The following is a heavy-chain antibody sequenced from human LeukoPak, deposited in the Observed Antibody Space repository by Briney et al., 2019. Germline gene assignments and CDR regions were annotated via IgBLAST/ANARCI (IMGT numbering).Heavy chain of an antibody. V-gene: IGHV3-7*01. CDR1: GFIFRNYW. CDR3: ARGVWGGGSYFWAGY. CDR2: INQDGSEK. J-gene: IGHJ4*02. D-gene: IGHD1-26*01. Sequence: GQSLRLSCAVSGFIFRNYWMGWVRQAPGKGLEWVANINQDGSEKYYVDSVKGRFIISRDNARNSLYLQMNSLRDEDTAVYYCARGVWGGGSYFWAGYWGQGTLVTVSS.